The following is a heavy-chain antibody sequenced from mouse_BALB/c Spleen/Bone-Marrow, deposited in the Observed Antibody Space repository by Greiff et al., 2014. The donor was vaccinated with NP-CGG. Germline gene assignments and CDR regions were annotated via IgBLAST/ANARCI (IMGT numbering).Heavy chain of an antibody. CDR1: GYSFTGYF. D-gene: IGHD1-1*01. J-gene: IGHJ2*01. V-gene: IGHV1-20*02. Sequence: EVMLVESGPELVKPGASVKISCEASGYSFTGYFMNWVMQSHGKSLEWIGRINPYNGDTFYNQKFKGKATLTVDKSSSTALMELRSLASEDSAVYYCARSGYYGSRYFDHWGQSTTL. CDR3: ARSGYYGSRYFDH. CDR2: INPYNGDT.